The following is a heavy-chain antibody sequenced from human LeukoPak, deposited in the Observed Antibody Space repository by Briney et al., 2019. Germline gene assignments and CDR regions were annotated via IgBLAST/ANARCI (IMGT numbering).Heavy chain of an antibody. D-gene: IGHD3-3*01. CDR3: TLTYYDFWSGYYTGNLGYYGMDV. V-gene: IGHV7-4-1*02. J-gene: IGHJ6*02. CDR1: GYTFTSYA. Sequence: ASVKVSCKASGYTFTSYAMNWVRQAPGQGLEWMGWINTNTGNPTYAQGFTGRFVFSLDTSDSTAYLQISSLKAEDTAVYYCTLTYYDFWSGYYTGNLGYYGMDVWGQGTTVTVSS. CDR2: INTNTGNP.